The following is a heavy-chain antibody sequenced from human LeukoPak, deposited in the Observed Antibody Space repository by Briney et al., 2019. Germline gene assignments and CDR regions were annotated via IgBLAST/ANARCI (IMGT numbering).Heavy chain of an antibody. Sequence: PGGSLRLSCAASGLTISTYWMHWVRHAPGKGLMWVSGISSDGSDTRYADSVKGRFTVSRDNAKNTLHLQMNSLRVEDTAVYFCARDFYLAGTNYWGQGTLVSGSS. CDR3: ARDFYLAGTNY. D-gene: IGHD6-19*01. V-gene: IGHV3-74*01. CDR2: ISSDGSDT. J-gene: IGHJ4*02. CDR1: GLTISTYW.